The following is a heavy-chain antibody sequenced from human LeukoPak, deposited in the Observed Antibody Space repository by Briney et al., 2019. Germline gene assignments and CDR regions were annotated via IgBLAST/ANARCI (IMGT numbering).Heavy chain of an antibody. V-gene: IGHV1-2*02. D-gene: IGHD6-19*01. CDR3: ARDRVAVAGMPNWFDP. Sequence: GASVKVSCKASGYTFTDYYMNWVRQAPGQGLEWMGWINPNSGGTNYAQKFQGRVTMTRDTSISTAYMELSRLRSDDTAVYYCARDRVAVAGMPNWFDPWGQGTLVTVSS. J-gene: IGHJ5*02. CDR2: INPNSGGT. CDR1: GYTFTDYY.